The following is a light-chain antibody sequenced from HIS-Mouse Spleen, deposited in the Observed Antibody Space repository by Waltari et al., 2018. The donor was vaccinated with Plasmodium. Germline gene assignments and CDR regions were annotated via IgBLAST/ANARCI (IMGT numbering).Light chain of an antibody. J-gene: IGLJ3*02. CDR3: QSADSSGTPNWV. V-gene: IGLV3-25*03. CDR1: ALPKQY. CDR2: KDI. Sequence: SYELTQPPSVSVSPGQTDRITCSGDALPKQYAYWYHQKPGQAPVLVIYKDIERPSGIPERFSGSSSGTTVTLTISGVQAEDEADYYCQSADSSGTPNWVFGGGTKLTVL.